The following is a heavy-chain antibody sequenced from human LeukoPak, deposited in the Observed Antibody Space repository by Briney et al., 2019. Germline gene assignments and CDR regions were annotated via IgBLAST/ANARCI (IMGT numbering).Heavy chain of an antibody. V-gene: IGHV1-18*01. CDR3: ARDLYDILTEGYFDY. Sequence: ASVKVSCKASGYTFTSYGISWARQAPGQGLEWMGWISAYNGNTKYAQKLQGRVTMTTDTSTSTAYMELRSLRSDDTAVYYCARDLYDILTEGYFDYWGQGTLVTVSS. CDR1: GYTFTSYG. J-gene: IGHJ4*02. D-gene: IGHD3-9*01. CDR2: ISAYNGNT.